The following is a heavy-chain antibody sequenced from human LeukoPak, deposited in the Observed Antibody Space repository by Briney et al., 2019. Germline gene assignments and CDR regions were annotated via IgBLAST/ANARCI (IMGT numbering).Heavy chain of an antibody. CDR3: AREVYGLRIVYFDY. V-gene: IGHV1-18*01. CDR1: GYTFTNYG. CDR2: ISAYNGNT. J-gene: IGHJ4*02. D-gene: IGHD2/OR15-2a*01. Sequence: GASVKVSCKASGYTFTNYGFSWVRQAPGQGLEWMGWISAYNGNTNYAQKVQDRVTMTTDTSTSTAYMELRSLRSDDTAVYYCAREVYGLRIVYFDYWGQGTLVTVSS.